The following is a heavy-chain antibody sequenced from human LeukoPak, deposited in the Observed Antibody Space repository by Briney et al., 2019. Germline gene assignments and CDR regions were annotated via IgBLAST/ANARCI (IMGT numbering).Heavy chain of an antibody. CDR3: ARARSGSSFDI. D-gene: IGHD1-26*01. V-gene: IGHV3-53*01. CDR2: IYSGGRT. Sequence: GGSLRLSCAASGVTVSSNYMSWVRQAPGKGLEWVSVIYSGGRTYYADSVKGRFTISRDNSKNTLYLQMNSLRAEDTAVYYCARARSGSSFDIWGQGTMVTVSS. J-gene: IGHJ3*02. CDR1: GVTVSSNY.